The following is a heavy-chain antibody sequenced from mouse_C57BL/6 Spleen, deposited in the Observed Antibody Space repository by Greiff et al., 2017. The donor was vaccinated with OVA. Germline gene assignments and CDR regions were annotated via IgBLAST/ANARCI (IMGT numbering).Heavy chain of an antibody. Sequence: EVQLQQSGAELVRPGASVKLSCTASGFNIKDDYMHWVKQRPEQGLEWIGWIDPENGDTEYASKFQGKATITADTSSNTAYLQLSSRTSEDTAVYYWTTLLYYGSSRGYFDVWGTGTTVTVSS. CDR2: IDPENGDT. CDR1: GFNIKDDY. D-gene: IGHD1-1*01. J-gene: IGHJ1*03. V-gene: IGHV14-4*01. CDR3: TTLLYYGSSRGYFDV.